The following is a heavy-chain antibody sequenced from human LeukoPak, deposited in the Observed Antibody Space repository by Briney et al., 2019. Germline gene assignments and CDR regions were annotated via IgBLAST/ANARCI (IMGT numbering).Heavy chain of an antibody. CDR1: GGSFSGYY. CDR2: INHSGST. V-gene: IGHV4-34*01. CDR3: ARGRGWYLYEWFDP. Sequence: KPSETLSLTCAVYGGSFSGYYWSWIRQPPGKGLEWIGEINHSGSTNYNPSLKSRVTMSVDTSKNQFSLKLSSVTAADTAVYYCARGRGWYLYEWFDPWGQGTLVTVSS. J-gene: IGHJ5*02. D-gene: IGHD6-19*01.